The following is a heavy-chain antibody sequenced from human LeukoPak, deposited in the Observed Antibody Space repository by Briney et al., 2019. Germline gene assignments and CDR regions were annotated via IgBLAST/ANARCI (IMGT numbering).Heavy chain of an antibody. CDR2: ISARGHYT. J-gene: IGHJ6*03. CDR1: GLTFGNYA. D-gene: IGHD1-26*01. V-gene: IGHV3-23*01. Sequence: PGGSLSLFCEVSGLTFGNYAVSWARHTPGKGLEWLSDISARGHYTYNTGCLKSRFTTSRDNSKITVYLQMSNLRVEETTLYYCARDGSWGDYSFYCYIDVWGKGTTVTVSS. CDR3: ARDGSWGDYSFYCYIDV.